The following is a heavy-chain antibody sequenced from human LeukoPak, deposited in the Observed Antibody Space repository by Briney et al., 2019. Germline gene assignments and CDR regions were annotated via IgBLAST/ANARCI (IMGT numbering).Heavy chain of an antibody. V-gene: IGHV3-21*01. D-gene: IGHD1-14*01. Sequence: PGGSLRLSCAASGFTFSSYGMNWVRQAPGKGLEWVSSISSSSSYIYYADSVKGRFTISRDNAKNSLYLQMNSLRAEDTAVYYCARDPIGTERDYFDYWGQGTLVTVSS. CDR3: ARDPIGTERDYFDY. CDR2: ISSSSSYI. CDR1: GFTFSSYG. J-gene: IGHJ4*02.